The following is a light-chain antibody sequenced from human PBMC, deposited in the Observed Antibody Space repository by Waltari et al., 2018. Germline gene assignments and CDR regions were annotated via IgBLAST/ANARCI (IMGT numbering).Light chain of an antibody. CDR2: EDT. CDR1: SSDVGSYDL. Sequence: QSALTQPASVSGSPGQSITISCTGTSSDVGSYDLASWYQQVPGKAPKLIIYEDTKRPSGVSNRFSASKSGITASLTISGLQAEDEGNFYCCSYAPGSTLIFGGGTKLSVL. J-gene: IGLJ2*01. V-gene: IGLV2-23*01. CDR3: CSYAPGSTLI.